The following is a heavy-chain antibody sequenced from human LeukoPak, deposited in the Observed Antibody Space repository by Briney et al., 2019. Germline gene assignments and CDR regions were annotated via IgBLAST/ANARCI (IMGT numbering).Heavy chain of an antibody. CDR2: IYHSGST. Sequence: PSETLSLTCTVSGGSISSGGYYWSWIRQPPGKGLEWIGYIYHSGSTYYNPSLKSRVTISVDRSKNQFSLKLSSVTAADTAVYYCAREGPRVWSGYFFGGPAGMAPNDAFDIWGQGTMVTVSS. V-gene: IGHV4-30-2*01. J-gene: IGHJ3*02. D-gene: IGHD3-3*01. CDR1: GGSISSGGYY. CDR3: AREGPRVWSGYFFGGPAGMAPNDAFDI.